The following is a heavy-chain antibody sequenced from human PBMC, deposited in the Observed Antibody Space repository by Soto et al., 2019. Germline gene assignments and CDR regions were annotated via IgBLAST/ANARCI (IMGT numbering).Heavy chain of an antibody. D-gene: IGHD3-10*01. V-gene: IGHV4-31*03. J-gene: IGHJ4*02. CDR2: IYYSGST. Sequence: KPSETLSLTCTVSGGSISSGGYYWSWIRQHPGKGLEWIGYIYYSGSTYYNPSLKSRVTISVDTSKNQFSLKLSSVTAADTAVYYCAGGWLGVVTPDYWGQGTLVTVSS. CDR3: AGGWLGVVTPDY. CDR1: GGSISSGGYY.